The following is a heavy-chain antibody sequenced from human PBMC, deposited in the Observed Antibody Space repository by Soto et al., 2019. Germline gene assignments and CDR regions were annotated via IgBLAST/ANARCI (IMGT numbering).Heavy chain of an antibody. J-gene: IGHJ4*02. CDR3: ARDREYCSGGSCSSAL. CDR2: IIPILGIA. Sequence: QVQLVQSGAEVKKPGSSVKVSCKASGGTFSSYTISWVRQAPGQGLEWMGRIIPILGIANYAQKFQGRVTITADKSTSTAYMELSSLRSEDTAVYYCARDREYCSGGSCSSALWGQGTLVTVSS. CDR1: GGTFSSYT. V-gene: IGHV1-69*08. D-gene: IGHD2-15*01.